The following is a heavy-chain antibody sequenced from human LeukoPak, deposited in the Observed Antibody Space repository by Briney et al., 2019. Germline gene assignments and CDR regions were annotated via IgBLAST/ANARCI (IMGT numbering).Heavy chain of an antibody. CDR3: ARIDGGPDY. CDR2: IYYSGST. D-gene: IGHD4-23*01. J-gene: IGHJ4*02. V-gene: IGHV4-59*01. CDR1: GGSISSFY. Sequence: PSETLSLTCTVSGGSISSFYWSWIRQPPGKGLEWIGYIYYSGSTNYNPSLKSRVTISVDTSKNQFSLKLSSVTAADTAVYYCARIDGGPDYWGQGTLVTVSS.